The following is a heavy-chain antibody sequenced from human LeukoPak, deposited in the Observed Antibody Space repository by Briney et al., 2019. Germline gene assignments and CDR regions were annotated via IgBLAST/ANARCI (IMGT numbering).Heavy chain of an antibody. CDR3: ARENIVVVVAATGYGMDV. CDR2: IWYDGSNK. D-gene: IGHD2-15*01. Sequence: GRSLRLSCAASGFTFSSYGMHWVRQAPGKGLEWVAVIWYDGSNKYYADSVKGRFTISRDNSKNTLYLQMNSLRAEDTAVYYCARENIVVVVAATGYGMDVWGQGTTVTVSS. J-gene: IGHJ6*02. CDR1: GFTFSSYG. V-gene: IGHV3-33*01.